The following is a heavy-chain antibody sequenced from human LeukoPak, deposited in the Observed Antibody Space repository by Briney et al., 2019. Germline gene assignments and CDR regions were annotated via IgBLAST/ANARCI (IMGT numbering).Heavy chain of an antibody. D-gene: IGHD5-12*01. CDR2: IYTSGST. CDR3: ARRATTNYYYYYMDV. J-gene: IGHJ6*03. CDR1: GGSISSGSYY. Sequence: SETLSLTCTVSGGSISSGSYYWSWIRQPAGKGLEWIGRIYTSGSTNYNPSLKSRVTISVDTSKNQFSLKLSSVTAAGTAVYYCARRATTNYYYYYMDVWGKGTTVTISS. V-gene: IGHV4-61*02.